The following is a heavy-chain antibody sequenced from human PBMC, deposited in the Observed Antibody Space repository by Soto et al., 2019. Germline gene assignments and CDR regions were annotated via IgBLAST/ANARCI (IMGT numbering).Heavy chain of an antibody. CDR2: IIPIFGRA. J-gene: IGHJ4*02. V-gene: IGHV1-69*13. D-gene: IGHD1-26*01. CDR1: AGTFNSYP. Sequence: SATVSCKASAGTFNSYPISWVRQAPAQGLEWMGGIIPIFGRAKYAQKFQGRVTITADESTGTSYMELSSLRSEDAAVYYCARDSIVGALDYWGKGTLVTVAA. CDR3: ARDSIVGALDY.